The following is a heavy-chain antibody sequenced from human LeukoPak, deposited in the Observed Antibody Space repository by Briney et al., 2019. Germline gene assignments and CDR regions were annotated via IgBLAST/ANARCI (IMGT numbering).Heavy chain of an antibody. CDR2: IYTSGST. Sequence: PSETLSLTCTVSGGSISSYYWSWIRQPAGRGLEWIGRIYTSGSTNYNPSLKSRVTMSVDTSKNQFSLKLSSVTAADTAVYYCARGFNRIDCSSTSCFYYYYMDVWGKGTTVTVSS. CDR1: GGSISSYY. J-gene: IGHJ6*03. CDR3: ARGFNRIDCSSTSCFYYYYMDV. D-gene: IGHD2-2*01. V-gene: IGHV4-4*07.